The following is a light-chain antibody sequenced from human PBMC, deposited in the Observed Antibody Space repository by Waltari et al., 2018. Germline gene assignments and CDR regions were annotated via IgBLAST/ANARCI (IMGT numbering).Light chain of an antibody. Sequence: SYELTQPLSVSVALGQTARMTCGGNNIGSKNGHGYQQKPGQAPVLVLFRDSNRPSGIPERFSGSNSGNTATLTIRRAQAGDEADFYCQVWDSNTAVFGGGTKLTVL. CDR3: QVWDSNTAV. V-gene: IGLV3-9*01. CDR1: NIGSKN. J-gene: IGLJ2*01. CDR2: RDS.